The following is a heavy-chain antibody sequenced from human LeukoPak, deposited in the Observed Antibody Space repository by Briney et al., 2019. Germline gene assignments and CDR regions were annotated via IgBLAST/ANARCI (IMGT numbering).Heavy chain of an antibody. V-gene: IGHV3-21*01. CDR3: AREDLSGSYYYMDV. CDR1: GFTFSSYS. Sequence: KPGGSLRLSCAASGFTFSSYSMNWVRQAPGKGLEWVSSISSSSSYIYYADSVKGRFTISRDNTKNSLYLQMNSLRAEDTAVYYRAREDLSGSYYYMDVWGKGTTVTVSS. CDR2: ISSSSSYI. D-gene: IGHD1-26*01. J-gene: IGHJ6*03.